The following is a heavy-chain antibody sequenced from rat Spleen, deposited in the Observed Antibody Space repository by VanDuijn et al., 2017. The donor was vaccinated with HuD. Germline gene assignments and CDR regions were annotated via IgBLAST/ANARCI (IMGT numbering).Heavy chain of an antibody. Sequence: VQLKESGPGLVQPSQTLSLTCTVSGFSLITNGVSWVRQAPTKGLEWVATISDDGSITYYRDSVKGRFTLSRDNAKNTLYLQMDSLRSEDTATYYCASRDYWGQGVMVTVSS. V-gene: IGHV5-29*01. CDR2: ISDDGSIT. CDR1: GFSLITNG. CDR3: ASRDY. J-gene: IGHJ2*01.